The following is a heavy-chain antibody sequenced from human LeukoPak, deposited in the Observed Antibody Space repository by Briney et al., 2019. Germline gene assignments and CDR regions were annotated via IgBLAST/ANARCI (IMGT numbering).Heavy chain of an antibody. V-gene: IGHV4-61*02. D-gene: IGHD6-6*01. CDR1: GGSISSGSYY. CDR3: ARGYSSSSPWFDP. CDR2: IYTSGST. Sequence: SETLSLTCTVSGGSISSGSYYWSWIRQPAGKGLEWIGRIYTSGSTNYNPSLKSRVTISVDTSKNQFSLKLSSVTAADTAVYYCARGYSSSSPWFDPWGQGTLVTVSS. J-gene: IGHJ5*02.